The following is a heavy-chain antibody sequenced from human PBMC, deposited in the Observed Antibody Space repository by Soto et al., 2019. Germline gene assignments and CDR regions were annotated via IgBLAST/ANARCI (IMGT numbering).Heavy chain of an antibody. J-gene: IGHJ3*02. CDR3: TRVGYNWNSHAGAFDI. D-gene: IGHD1-20*01. CDR2: IRSKAYGGTT. CDR1: GFTFGDYA. Sequence: GGSLRLSCTASGFTFGDYAMSWFRQAPGKGLEWVGFIRSKAYGGTTEYAASVKGRFTISRDDSKSIAYLQMNSLKTEDTAVYYCTRVGYNWNSHAGAFDIWGQGTMVTVSS. V-gene: IGHV3-49*03.